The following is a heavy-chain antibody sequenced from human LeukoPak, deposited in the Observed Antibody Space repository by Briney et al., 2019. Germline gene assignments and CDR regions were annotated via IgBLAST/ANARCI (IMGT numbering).Heavy chain of an antibody. CDR2: ISYDGSNK. D-gene: IGHD6-19*01. Sequence: GGSLRLSCAASRFTFSSYAMHWVRQAPGKGLEWVAVISYDGSNKYYADSVKGRFTISRDNSKNTLYLQMNSLRAEDTAVYYCARVQRLSGYSSGWYGFGYWGQGTLVTVSS. J-gene: IGHJ4*02. V-gene: IGHV3-30-3*01. CDR1: RFTFSSYA. CDR3: ARVQRLSGYSSGWYGFGY.